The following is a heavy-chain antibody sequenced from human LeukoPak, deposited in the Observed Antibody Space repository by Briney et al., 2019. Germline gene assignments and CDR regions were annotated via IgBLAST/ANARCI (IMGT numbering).Heavy chain of an antibody. CDR1: GGSFSGYY. J-gene: IGHJ6*03. Sequence: SQTLSLTCAVYGGSFSGYYWGWIRQPPGKGLEWIGEINHSGSTNYNPSLKSRVTISVDTSKNQFSLKLSSVTAADTAVYYCARPAEKYYYDSSGYYDYYYMDVWGKGTTVTVSS. CDR2: INHSGST. V-gene: IGHV4-34*01. D-gene: IGHD3-22*01. CDR3: ARPAEKYYYDSSGYYDYYYMDV.